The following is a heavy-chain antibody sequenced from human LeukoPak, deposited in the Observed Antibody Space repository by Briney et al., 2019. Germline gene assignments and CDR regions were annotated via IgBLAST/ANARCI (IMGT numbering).Heavy chain of an antibody. D-gene: IGHD2/OR15-2a*01. CDR1: GFTFSDAW. Sequence: GGSLRLSCAASGFTFSDAWMTWVRQAPGKGLEWVGRIKSRTDGRTTDYAAPVKGRFTISRDDSKNTLYLQMNSLKTEDTAVYYCTTFYKENWGQGTLVTVSS. J-gene: IGHJ4*02. CDR3: TTFYKEN. CDR2: IKSRTDGRTT. V-gene: IGHV3-15*01.